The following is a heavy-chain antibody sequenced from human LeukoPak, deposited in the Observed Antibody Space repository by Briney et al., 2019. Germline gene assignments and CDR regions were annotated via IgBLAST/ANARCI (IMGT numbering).Heavy chain of an antibody. J-gene: IGHJ4*02. Sequence: SGGSLGRSCAASGFTCDDYGMSRVRQAPGKGLEGGAVISYDGSNKYYADSVKGRFTISRDNSKNTLYLQMNSLRAEDTAVYYCARDPRPLVATTLAYWGQGTLVTVSS. CDR3: ARDPRPLVATTLAY. V-gene: IGHV3-30*03. D-gene: IGHD5-12*01. CDR2: ISYDGSNK. CDR1: GFTCDDYG.